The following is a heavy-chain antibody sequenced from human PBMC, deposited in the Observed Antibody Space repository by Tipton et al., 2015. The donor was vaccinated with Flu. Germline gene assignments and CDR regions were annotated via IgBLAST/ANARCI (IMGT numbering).Heavy chain of an antibody. D-gene: IGHD2-15*01. CDR2: IYYSGNT. V-gene: IGHV4-39*01. J-gene: IGHJ4*02. CDR3: ATKEVSYCSGGSCYSYYFDY. CDR1: GGSISSSSYY. Sequence: LRLSCTVSGGSISSSSYYWGWIRQPPGKGLEWIGSIYYSGNTYYNPSLKSRVTISVDTSKNQFSLKLSSVTAADTAVYYCATKEVSYCSGGSCYSYYFDYWGQGTLVTVSS.